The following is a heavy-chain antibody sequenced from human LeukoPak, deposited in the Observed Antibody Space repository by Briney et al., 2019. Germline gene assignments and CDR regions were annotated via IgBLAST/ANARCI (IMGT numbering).Heavy chain of an antibody. CDR3: ARVNDDYGDYEVYYYYMDV. J-gene: IGHJ6*03. V-gene: IGHV1-18*01. CDR1: GYTFSNYG. CDR2: ISAYNGNT. D-gene: IGHD4-17*01. Sequence: ASVKVSCKASGYTFSNYGISWVRQAPGQGLEWMGWISAYNGNTNYAQKIQGRVTMTTDTSTSTAYMELRSLRSDDTAVYYCARVNDDYGDYEVYYYYMDVWGKGTTVAISS.